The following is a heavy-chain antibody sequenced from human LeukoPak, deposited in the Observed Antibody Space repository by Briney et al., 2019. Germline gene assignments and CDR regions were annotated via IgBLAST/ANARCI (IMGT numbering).Heavy chain of an antibody. CDR1: GGSISSGSYY. V-gene: IGHV4-61*02. CDR2: IYTSGST. D-gene: IGHD4-23*01. J-gene: IGHJ6*03. Sequence: SETLSLTCTVSGGSISSGSYYWSWIRQPAGKGLEWIGRIYTSGSTNYNPSLKSRVTISVDTSKNQFSLKLSSVTAADTAVYYCARTDYGGKPLYYYYYYMDVWGKGTTVTVSS. CDR3: ARTDYGGKPLYYYYYYMDV.